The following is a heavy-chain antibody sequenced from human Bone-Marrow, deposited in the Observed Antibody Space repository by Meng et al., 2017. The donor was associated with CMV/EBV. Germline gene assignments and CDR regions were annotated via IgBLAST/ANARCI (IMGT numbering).Heavy chain of an antibody. CDR3: AKHIVVVIATHDAFDI. J-gene: IGHJ3*02. D-gene: IGHD2-21*01. Sequence: GESLKISCAASGFTFSSYAMSWVRQAPGKGLEWVSAISGSGGSTYYADSVKGRFTMSRDNSKNTLYLQMNSLRAEDTAVYYCAKHIVVVIATHDAFDIWGQGTRVT. CDR2: ISGSGGST. V-gene: IGHV3-23*01. CDR1: GFTFSSYA.